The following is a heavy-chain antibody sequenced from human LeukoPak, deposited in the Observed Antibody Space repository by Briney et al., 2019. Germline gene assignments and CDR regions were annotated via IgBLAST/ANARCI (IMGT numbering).Heavy chain of an antibody. Sequence: SQALFLACSVYVCSISSGAYSSTWIRQPPGKGLEIIGYIYHSGSTYYTPDLKTRLTFSVDTSENQFYLRLSSVTAADTAVYYCARVGNYHGFYWGQGTLDTVSS. V-gene: IGHV4-31*03. D-gene: IGHD3-10*01. CDR3: ARVGNYHGFY. CDR2: IYHSGST. CDR1: VCSISSGAYS. J-gene: IGHJ4*02.